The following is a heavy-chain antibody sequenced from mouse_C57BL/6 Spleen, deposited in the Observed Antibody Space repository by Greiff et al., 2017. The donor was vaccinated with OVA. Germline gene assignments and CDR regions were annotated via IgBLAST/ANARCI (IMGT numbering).Heavy chain of an antibody. V-gene: IGHV1-69*01. CDR2: IDPSDSYT. D-gene: IGHD3-2*02. J-gene: IGHJ2*01. CDR3: ARGSSGYYFEY. Sequence: QVQLQQPGAELVMPGASVKLSCKASGYTFTSYWMHWVKQRPGQGLEWIGEIDPSDSYTNYTQKFKGKSTLTVDKSSSTAYMQLSSLTSEDSAVYYCARGSSGYYFEYWGQGTTLTVSS. CDR1: GYTFTSYW.